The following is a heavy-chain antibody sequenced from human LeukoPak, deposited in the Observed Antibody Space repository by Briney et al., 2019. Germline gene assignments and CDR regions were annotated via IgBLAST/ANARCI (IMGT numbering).Heavy chain of an antibody. J-gene: IGHJ4*02. CDR3: ARGPPNWGYDY. CDR1: GYAFTSYD. CDR2: MSPNSGNT. V-gene: IGHV1-8*01. D-gene: IGHD7-27*01. Sequence: ASVKVSCKASGYAFTSYDINWVRQATGQGPGWMGWMSPNSGNTGYAQKFQGRVTMTRSTSMSTAYMELSSLRSEDTAVYYCARGPPNWGYDYWGQGTLVTVSS.